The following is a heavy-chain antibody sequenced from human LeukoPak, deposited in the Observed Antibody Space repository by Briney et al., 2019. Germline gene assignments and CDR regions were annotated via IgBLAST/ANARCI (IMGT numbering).Heavy chain of an antibody. Sequence: GGSLRLSCAASGFTFSSYWMSWVRQAPGKGLEWVANIKQDGSEKYYVDSVKGRFTISRDKAKNSLYLQMNSRRAEDTAVYYCARDCVKCAVDYWGQGTLVTVSS. CDR3: ARDCVKCAVDY. CDR1: GFTFSSYW. D-gene: IGHD3-16*02. CDR2: IKQDGSEK. V-gene: IGHV3-7*01. J-gene: IGHJ4*02.